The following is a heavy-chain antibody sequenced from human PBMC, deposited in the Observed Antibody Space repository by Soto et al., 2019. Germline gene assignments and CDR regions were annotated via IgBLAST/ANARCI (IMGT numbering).Heavy chain of an antibody. Sequence: ASVKVSCKASGYTFTSYGISWVRQAPGQGLEWMGWISAYNGNTDYAQKLQGRVTMTTDTSTSTAYMELRSLRSDDTAVYYCARTHDSWSAYLHKTKDYWGQGTLVTVSS. CDR1: GYTFTSYG. V-gene: IGHV1-18*01. CDR3: ARTHDSWSAYLHKTKDY. CDR2: ISAYNGNT. J-gene: IGHJ4*02. D-gene: IGHD3-3*01.